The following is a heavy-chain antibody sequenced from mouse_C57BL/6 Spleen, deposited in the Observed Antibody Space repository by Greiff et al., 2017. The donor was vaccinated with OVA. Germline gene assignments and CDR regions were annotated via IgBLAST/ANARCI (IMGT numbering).Heavy chain of an antibody. V-gene: IGHV1-18*01. CDR1: GYTFTDYN. CDR3: ARRDYGNSWYFDV. CDR2: INPNNGGT. D-gene: IGHD2-1*01. Sequence: EVQVVESGPELVKPGASVKIPCKASGYTFTDYNMDWVKQSHGKSLEWIGDINPNNGGTIYNQKFKGKATLTVDKSSSTAYMELRSLTSEDTAVYYCARRDYGNSWYFDVWGTGTTVTVSS. J-gene: IGHJ1*03.